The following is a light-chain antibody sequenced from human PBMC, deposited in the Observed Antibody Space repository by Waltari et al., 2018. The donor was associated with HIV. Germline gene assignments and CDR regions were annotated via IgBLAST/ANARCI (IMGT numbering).Light chain of an antibody. CDR1: QSVSSD. J-gene: IGKJ1*01. CDR2: GAS. CDR3: QQYNNWPYRHFRT. V-gene: IGKV3-15*01. Sequence: EIVMTQSPATLSVSPGQRVTLSCRASQSVSSDLAWYQQTPGQAPRLLIYGASTRATGVPGRFSGSGSGTEFTLTISSLQSEDFAVYYCQQYNNWPYRHFRTFGQGTKVEIK.